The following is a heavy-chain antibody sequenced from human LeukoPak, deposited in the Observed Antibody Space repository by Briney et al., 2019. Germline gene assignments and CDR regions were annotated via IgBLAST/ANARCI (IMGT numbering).Heavy chain of an antibody. V-gene: IGHV3-23*01. Sequence: GGSLRLSCAASGFTFSSYAMSWVRQAPGKGLEWVSAISGSGGSTYYTDSVKGRFTISRDNFKNTLYLQMNSLRAEDTAVYYCAKDPSSGWYENWFDPSGQGTLVTVSS. J-gene: IGHJ5*02. CDR1: GFTFSSYA. CDR3: AKDPSSGWYENWFDP. D-gene: IGHD6-19*01. CDR2: ISGSGGST.